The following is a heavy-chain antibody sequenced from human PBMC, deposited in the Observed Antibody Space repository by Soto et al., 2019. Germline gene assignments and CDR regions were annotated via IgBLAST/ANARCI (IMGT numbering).Heavy chain of an antibody. CDR2: LFGNGDGI. V-gene: IGHV3-23*01. CDR1: GFTFRTYA. Sequence: EVQLLESGGGLVQPGGSLRLSCEASGFTFRTYAMSWVRQAPGKGLEWVSGLFGNGDGISYADSVKGRFTISRDNSNNMLYLQMRSLRVEDTAVYYCAKDRQPDGLWPFDHWGQGTLVTVSS. D-gene: IGHD2-8*01. J-gene: IGHJ4*02. CDR3: AKDRQPDGLWPFDH.